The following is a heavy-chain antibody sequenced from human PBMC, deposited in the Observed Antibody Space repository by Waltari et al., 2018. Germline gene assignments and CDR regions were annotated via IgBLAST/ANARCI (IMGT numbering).Heavy chain of an antibody. CDR3: ATIPVTTRGDAFDI. CDR2: IYSGGST. Sequence: EVQLLESGGGLVQPGGSLRLSCAASGFTFSSYAMSWVRQAPGKGLEWVSVIYSGGSTYYADSVKGRFTISRDNSKNTLYLQMNSLRAEDTALYYCATIPVTTRGDAFDIWGQGTMVTVSS. V-gene: IGHV3-23*03. D-gene: IGHD4-17*01. J-gene: IGHJ3*02. CDR1: GFTFSSYA.